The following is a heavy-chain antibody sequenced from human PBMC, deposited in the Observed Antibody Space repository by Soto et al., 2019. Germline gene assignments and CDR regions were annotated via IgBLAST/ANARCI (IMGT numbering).Heavy chain of an antibody. CDR1: GFTFSSYV. CDR3: ARSGGSYFGPFDS. Sequence: VQLLESGGGLVQPGGSLRLSCAASGFTFSSYVMSWVRQAPGKGLEWVAVISYDGSNKYYADYVKGRFTISRDNSKNTLYVQMNRLRAEDTAVFYCARSGGSYFGPFDSWGQGTLVTVSS. V-gene: IGHV3-30-3*01. CDR2: ISYDGSNK. J-gene: IGHJ4*02. D-gene: IGHD1-26*01.